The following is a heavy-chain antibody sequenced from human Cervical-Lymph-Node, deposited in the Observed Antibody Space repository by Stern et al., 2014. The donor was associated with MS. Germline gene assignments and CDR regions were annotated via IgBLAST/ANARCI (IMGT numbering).Heavy chain of an antibody. CDR3: AKGGDHNGSEWDY. V-gene: IGHV4-61*02. CDR2: IRTSGST. Sequence: QVQLEESGPGLVKPSQTLSLTCTVSGDSISSGSHYWSWIRQPAGKGLEWIGRIRTSGSTDYNPSLKSRVTLSVDTSKNQFSVRLNSVTAADTAVYYCAKGGDHNGSEWDYWGQGTLVTVSS. CDR1: GDSISSGSHY. J-gene: IGHJ4*02. D-gene: IGHD3-10*01.